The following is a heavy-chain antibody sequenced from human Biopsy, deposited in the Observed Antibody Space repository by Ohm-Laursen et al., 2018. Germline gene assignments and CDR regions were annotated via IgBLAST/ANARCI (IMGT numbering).Heavy chain of an antibody. CDR1: GGSISSGGSY. CDR3: ARGDYFDSNGYFWFDP. J-gene: IGHJ5*02. CDR2: IFNSANT. D-gene: IGHD3-22*01. Sequence: SQTLSLTCSVSGGSISSGGSYWSWLRQRPGKGLVWIGYIFNSANTYYNPSLKNLITISGDTSKNQFSLKLNSVAAADTAVYYCARGDYFDSNGYFWFDPWGQGALVTVSS. V-gene: IGHV4-31*01.